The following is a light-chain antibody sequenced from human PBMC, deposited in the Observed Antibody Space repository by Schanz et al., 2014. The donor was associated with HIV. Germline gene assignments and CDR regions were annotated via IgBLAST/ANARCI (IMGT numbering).Light chain of an antibody. CDR3: QQYGSSPWT. CDR1: QSVSSN. V-gene: IGKV3-20*01. Sequence: EIVLTQSPATLSVSPGERATLSCRASQSVSSNLAWYQQKRDQPPRLVIYATSTRAAGIPDRFSGTGSGTDFTLTINRLEPEDFAVYYCQQYGSSPWTFGQGTRVEI. CDR2: ATS. J-gene: IGKJ1*01.